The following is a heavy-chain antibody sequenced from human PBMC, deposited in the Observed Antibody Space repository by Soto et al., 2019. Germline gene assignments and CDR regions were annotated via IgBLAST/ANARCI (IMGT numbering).Heavy chain of an antibody. CDR3: ARDGNYYDSSGYFYY. V-gene: IGHV4-30-4*01. Sequence: SETLSLTCTVSGGSISSGDYYWSWIRQPPGKGLEWIGYIYYSGSTYYNPSLKSRVTISVDTSKNQFSLKLSSVTAADTAVYYCARDGNYYDSSGYFYYWGQGTLVTVSS. D-gene: IGHD3-22*01. J-gene: IGHJ4*02. CDR1: GGSISSGDYY. CDR2: IYYSGST.